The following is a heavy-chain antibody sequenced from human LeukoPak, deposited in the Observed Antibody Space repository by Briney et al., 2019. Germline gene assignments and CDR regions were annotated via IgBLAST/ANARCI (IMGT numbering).Heavy chain of an antibody. CDR3: SKDSIFGVVITEYFDY. V-gene: IGHV3-23*01. CDR1: GFTFSSYA. D-gene: IGHD3-3*01. Sequence: GGSLSLSCAASGFTFSSYAMSWVRQAPGKGLEGVSAISGSGGSTYYADSVKGRFTISRDNSKNTMYLQMNRLRAEDTAVYYCSKDSIFGVVITEYFDYWGQGTLVTVSS. J-gene: IGHJ4*02. CDR2: ISGSGGST.